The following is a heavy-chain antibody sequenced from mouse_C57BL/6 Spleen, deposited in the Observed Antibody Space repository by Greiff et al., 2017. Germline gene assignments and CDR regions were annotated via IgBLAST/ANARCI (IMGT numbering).Heavy chain of an antibody. Sequence: EVQLKQSGPELVKPGASVKISCKASGYTFTDYYMNWVKQSHGKSLEWIGDINPNNGGTSYNQKFKGKATLTVDKSSSTAYMELRSLTSEDSAVYYCARKDYGSSYAVDYWGQGTSVTVSS. CDR2: INPNNGGT. V-gene: IGHV1-26*01. CDR1: GYTFTDYY. CDR3: ARKDYGSSYAVDY. D-gene: IGHD1-1*01. J-gene: IGHJ4*01.